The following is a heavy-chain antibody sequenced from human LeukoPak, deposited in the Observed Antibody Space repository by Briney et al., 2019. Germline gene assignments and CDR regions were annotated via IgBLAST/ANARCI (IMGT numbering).Heavy chain of an antibody. CDR1: GFTFSSYA. CDR2: ISGSGGST. Sequence: GGSLRLSCAASGFTFSSYAMSWVRQAPGKGLEWVSAISGSGGSTYYADSVKGRFTISRDNSKNTLYLQMNSLRAEDTAVYYCASTMHFDFWSGYGYWGQETLVTVSS. J-gene: IGHJ4*02. CDR3: ASTMHFDFWSGYGY. V-gene: IGHV3-23*01. D-gene: IGHD3-3*01.